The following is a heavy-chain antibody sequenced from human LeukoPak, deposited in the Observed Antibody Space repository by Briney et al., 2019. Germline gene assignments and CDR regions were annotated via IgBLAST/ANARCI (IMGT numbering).Heavy chain of an antibody. D-gene: IGHD2-2*01. Sequence: GASVKVSCKASGYTFNRYGISWVRQAPGQGLEWMGWISAYDGNTNYAQKLQGRVSMTTDTSTSTAYMELRSLRSDDTAVYYCARVDANIVVVPVAPSDYYFYGMDVWGQGTTVTVSS. CDR3: ARVDANIVVVPVAPSDYYFYGMDV. V-gene: IGHV1-18*01. CDR2: ISAYDGNT. CDR1: GYTFNRYG. J-gene: IGHJ6*02.